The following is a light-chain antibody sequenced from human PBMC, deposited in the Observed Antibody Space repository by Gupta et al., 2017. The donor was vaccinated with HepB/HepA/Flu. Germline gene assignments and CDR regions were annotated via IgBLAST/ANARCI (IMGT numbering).Light chain of an antibody. CDR1: SSNIGSNT. J-gene: IGLJ3*02. CDR3: TAWDDSLKGRV. CDR2: SNN. V-gene: IGLV1-44*01. Sequence: QSVLTQPPSASGTPGQKVTISCSGGSSNIGSNTVQWYQQFPGTAPKLLIYSNNQRPSRVPDRFSGSKSGTSASLAISGLQSEDEADYYCTAWDDSLKGRVFGGGTKLTVL.